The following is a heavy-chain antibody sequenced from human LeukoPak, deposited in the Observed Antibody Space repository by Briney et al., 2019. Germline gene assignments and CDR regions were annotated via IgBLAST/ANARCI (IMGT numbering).Heavy chain of an antibody. D-gene: IGHD3-10*01. V-gene: IGHV4-59*12. Sequence: SETLSLTCTVSGGSISSYYWSWIRQPPGKGLEWIGYIYYSGSTNYNPSLKSRVTISVDKSKNQFSLKLSSVTAADTAVYYCARGRDYYGSGSYYNDYWGQGTLVTVSS. CDR3: ARGRDYYGSGSYYNDY. CDR2: IYYSGST. CDR1: GGSISSYY. J-gene: IGHJ4*02.